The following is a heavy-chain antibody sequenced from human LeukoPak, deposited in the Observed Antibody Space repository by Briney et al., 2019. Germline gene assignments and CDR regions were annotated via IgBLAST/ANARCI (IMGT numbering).Heavy chain of an antibody. CDR3: ARLPYCSSTSCDYYYYGMDV. Sequence: KPSETLSLTCSVSGGSLSSYYWSWIRQPPGKGVEWIGHFYYCGSTNYNPSLKSRVTISVDTTKNQFSLKLSSVTAADTAVYYCARLPYCSSTSCDYYYYGMDVWGQGTTVTVSS. CDR1: GGSLSSYY. CDR2: FYYCGST. J-gene: IGHJ6*02. D-gene: IGHD2-2*01. V-gene: IGHV4-59*13.